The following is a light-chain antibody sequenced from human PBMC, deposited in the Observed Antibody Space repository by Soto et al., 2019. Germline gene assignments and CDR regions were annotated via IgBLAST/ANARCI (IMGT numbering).Light chain of an antibody. J-gene: IGLJ2*01. CDR1: TGAVTSGHY. V-gene: IGLV7-46*01. CDR2: DTS. CDR3: LLSYDGAPPV. Sequence: QAVVTQEPSLTVSPGGTVTLTCGSSTGAVTSGHYPYWFQQMPGQAPRTLIYDTSHKHSWTPARVSGSPLGGKAALTLSGAQSEDEAEYYCLLSYDGAPPVVGEGTKLAVL.